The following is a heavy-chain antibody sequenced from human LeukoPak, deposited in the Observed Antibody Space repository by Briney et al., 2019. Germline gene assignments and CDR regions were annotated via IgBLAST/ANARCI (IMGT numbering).Heavy chain of an antibody. V-gene: IGHV3-23*01. CDR3: ARSIAVTLPDY. D-gene: IGHD6-19*01. Sequence: PGGSLRLSCAASGFTFSSNAMTWVRQAPGKGLEWVSAISGSDYSTYYADSVKGRFTISRDNSKNTLYLQMYSLRAEDTAVYYCARSIAVTLPDYWGQGTLVTVSS. CDR2: ISGSDYST. CDR1: GFTFSSNA. J-gene: IGHJ4*02.